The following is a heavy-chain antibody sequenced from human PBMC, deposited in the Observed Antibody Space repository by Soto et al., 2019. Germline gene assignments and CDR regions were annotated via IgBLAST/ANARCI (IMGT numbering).Heavy chain of an antibody. D-gene: IGHD2-2*01. Sequence: PSETLSLTCAVSGGSISSSNWWSWVRQPPGKGLEWIGEIYHSGSTSYNPSLKSRVTISVDKSKNQFSLKLSSVTAADTAVYYCAGGIVVPAATTYYYYGMDVWGQGTTVTVSS. V-gene: IGHV4-4*02. J-gene: IGHJ6*02. CDR2: IYHSGST. CDR3: AGGIVVPAATTYYYYGMDV. CDR1: GGSISSSNW.